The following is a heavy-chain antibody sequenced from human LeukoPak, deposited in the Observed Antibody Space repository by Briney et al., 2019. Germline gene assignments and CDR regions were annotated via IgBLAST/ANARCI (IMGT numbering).Heavy chain of an antibody. CDR1: GGSISSYY. V-gene: IGHV4-4*07. Sequence: SETLSLTCTVSGGSISSYYWSWIRQPAGKGLEWIGRIYTSGSTNYNPSLESRVTMSVDTSKNQFSLKLSSVTAADTAVYYCARTGHGSGSYNWFDPWGQGTLVTVSS. CDR2: IYTSGST. D-gene: IGHD3-10*01. J-gene: IGHJ5*02. CDR3: ARTGHGSGSYNWFDP.